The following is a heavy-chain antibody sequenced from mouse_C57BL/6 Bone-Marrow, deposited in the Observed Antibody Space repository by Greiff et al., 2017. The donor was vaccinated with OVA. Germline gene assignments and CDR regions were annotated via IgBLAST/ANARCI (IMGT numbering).Heavy chain of an antibody. CDR3: ARHPPYYYGSSDWYFDV. D-gene: IGHD1-1*01. V-gene: IGHV5-6*01. CDR2: ISSGGSYT. J-gene: IGHJ1*03. Sequence: EVQLVESGGDLVKPGGSLKLSCAASGFTFSSYGMSWVRQTPDKRLEWVATISSGGSYTYYPDSVKGRFTISRDNAKNTLYLQMSSLKSEDTAMYYCARHPPYYYGSSDWYFDVWGTGTTVTVSS. CDR1: GFTFSSYG.